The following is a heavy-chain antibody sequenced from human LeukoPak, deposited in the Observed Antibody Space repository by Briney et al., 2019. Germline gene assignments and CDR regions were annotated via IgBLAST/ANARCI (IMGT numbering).Heavy chain of an antibody. CDR2: IKSDGSIT. J-gene: IGHJ4*02. D-gene: IGHD5-18*01. V-gene: IGHV3-74*01. CDR1: GFTFSGYW. CDR3: ARDGVGASYYY. Sequence: PGGSLRLSCAASGFTFSGYWMHWVRQAPGTGLVWVSRIKSDGSITSYADSVKGRFTISRDNAKSTLYLQMSSLRAEDTAVYYCARDGVGASYYYWGQGTLVTVSS.